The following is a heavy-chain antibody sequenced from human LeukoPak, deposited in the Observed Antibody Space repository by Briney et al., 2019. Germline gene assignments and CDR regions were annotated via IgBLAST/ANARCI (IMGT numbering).Heavy chain of an antibody. CDR3: ARDLQGGSYRGSFDY. D-gene: IGHD1-26*01. Sequence: ASVKVSCKASGYTFTSYYMHWVRQAPGQGLEWMGIINPSGGSTSYAQKFQGRVTMTRDMSTSTVYMELSSLRSEDTAVYYCARDLQGGSYRGSFDYWGQGTLVTVSS. CDR1: GYTFTSYY. J-gene: IGHJ4*02. CDR2: INPSGGST. V-gene: IGHV1-46*01.